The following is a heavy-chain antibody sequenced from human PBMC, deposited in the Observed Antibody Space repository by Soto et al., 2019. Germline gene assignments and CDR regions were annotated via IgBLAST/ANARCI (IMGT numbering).Heavy chain of an antibody. CDR1: GGSLSGYY. D-gene: IGHD5-12*01. CDR3: ARGQEGVVATH. V-gene: IGHV4-34*01. Sequence: QVQLQQWGAGLLKPSETLSLNCGVSGGSLSGYYWSWIRQPPGKGLEWIGEIKDGGYTNYSPSLKSRATISSDRSNNQFSLRLNSVTAADTGVYYCARGQEGVVATHWDQGALVTVSS. CDR2: IKDGGYT. J-gene: IGHJ4*02.